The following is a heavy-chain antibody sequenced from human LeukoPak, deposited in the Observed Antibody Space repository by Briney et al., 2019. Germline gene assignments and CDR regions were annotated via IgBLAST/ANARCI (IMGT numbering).Heavy chain of an antibody. CDR2: IVHSGNT. J-gene: IGHJ3*02. V-gene: IGHV4-34*12. CDR1: GGSFSGYY. CDR3: ARFGSSTWYKGAFDI. Sequence: SETLSLTCAVYGGSFSGYYWSWIRQPPGEGLEWVGEIVHSGNTKYNPSLKSRVTISVDTSKNQFSLNLTSVTAADTAVYYCARFGSSTWYKGAFDIWGQGTMVTVAS. D-gene: IGHD1-1*01.